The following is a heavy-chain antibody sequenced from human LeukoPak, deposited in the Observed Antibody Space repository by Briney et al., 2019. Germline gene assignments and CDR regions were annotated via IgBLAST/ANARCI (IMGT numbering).Heavy chain of an antibody. Sequence: GGSLRLSCAASGFTFSSYGMHWVRQAPGKGLEWVADIWFDGKNEHFADSVKGRFTISRDNSKNTMYLQINSLRVEDSAVYYCARDRHCVKGICHSPPGMDVWGQGTTVTVSS. V-gene: IGHV3-33*01. J-gene: IGHJ6*02. CDR3: ARDRHCVKGICHSPPGMDV. CDR2: IWFDGKNE. CDR1: GFTFSSYG. D-gene: IGHD6-13*01.